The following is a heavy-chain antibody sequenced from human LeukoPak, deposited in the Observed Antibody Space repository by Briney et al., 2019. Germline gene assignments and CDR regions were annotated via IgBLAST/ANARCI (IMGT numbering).Heavy chain of an antibody. CDR3: ARAYCCYRGSSGLRFDP. V-gene: IGHV3-30*03. Sequence: GGSLRLSCAASGFTFSSYGMHWVRQAPGKGLEWVAVISYDGSNKYYADSVKGRFTISRDNSKNTLYLQMNSLRAEDTAVYYCARAYCCYRGSSGLRFDPWGQGTLVTVSS. J-gene: IGHJ5*02. D-gene: IGHD2-2*02. CDR1: GFTFSSYG. CDR2: ISYDGSNK.